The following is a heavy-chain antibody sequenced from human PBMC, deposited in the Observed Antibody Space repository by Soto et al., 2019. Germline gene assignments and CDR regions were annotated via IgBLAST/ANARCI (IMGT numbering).Heavy chain of an antibody. CDR1: GYTFTGYY. J-gene: IGHJ4*02. CDR3: ARAPLWLLNFDY. D-gene: IGHD2-15*01. CDR2: INAGNGNT. Sequence: GASVKVSCKASGYTFTGYYMHWVRQAPGQRLEWMGWINAGNGNTKYSQKFQGRVTITRDTSASTAYMELSSLRSEDTAVYYCARAPLWLLNFDYWGQGTLVTVSS. V-gene: IGHV1-3*01.